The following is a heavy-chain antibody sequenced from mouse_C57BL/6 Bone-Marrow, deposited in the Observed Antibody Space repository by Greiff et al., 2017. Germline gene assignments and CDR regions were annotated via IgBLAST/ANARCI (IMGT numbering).Heavy chain of an antibody. Sequence: VQLKESGAELVKPGASVKLSCPASGFNIKDYYMHWVKQRTEQGLEWIGRIDPEVGEPKYAPKFQGKATITADTSSNTAYRQLSSLTSEDTAVYYCAFDGYPFAYWGRETLVSVSA. J-gene: IGHJ3*01. CDR3: AFDGYPFAY. V-gene: IGHV14-2*01. D-gene: IGHD2-3*01. CDR1: GFNIKDYY. CDR2: IDPEVGEP.